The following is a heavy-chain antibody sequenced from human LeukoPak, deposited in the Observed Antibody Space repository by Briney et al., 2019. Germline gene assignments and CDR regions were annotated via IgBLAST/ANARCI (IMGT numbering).Heavy chain of an antibody. V-gene: IGHV6-1*01. Sequence: SQTLSLTCAISGDSVSSNSVAWNWIRQSPSRGLEWLGRAYYRSKWYIDYAISVKSRITFDPDTSKNQFSLHLSSVTPEDTAAYYCARGNTAKRHFDYWGQGTLVTVSS. J-gene: IGHJ4*02. CDR2: AYYRSKWYI. CDR3: ARGNTAKRHFDY. CDR1: GDSVSSNSVA. D-gene: IGHD2/OR15-2a*01.